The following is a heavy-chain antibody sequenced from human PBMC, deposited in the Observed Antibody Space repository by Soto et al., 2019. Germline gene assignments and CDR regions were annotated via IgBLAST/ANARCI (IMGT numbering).Heavy chain of an antibody. J-gene: IGHJ5*02. Sequence: PSETLSLTCNVSGDSMTSPPYYWGWIRQPPGKGLEWIGTVYYSGATYYNPSLRGRLTVSADTSKNYFSLRLTSVTAADTAVYYCVRHDDWFDPWGQGILVTVSS. CDR1: GDSMTSPPYY. CDR3: VRHDDWFDP. CDR2: VYYSGAT. V-gene: IGHV4-39*01.